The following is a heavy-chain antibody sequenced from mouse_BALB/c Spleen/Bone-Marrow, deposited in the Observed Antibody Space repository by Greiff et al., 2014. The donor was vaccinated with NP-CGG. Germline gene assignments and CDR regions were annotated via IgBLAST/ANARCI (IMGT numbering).Heavy chain of an antibody. CDR3: AYYRYDEGGFAF. Sequence: VQLQQSGAELVKPGASVKLSCTASGFNIKDTYMHWVKQRPEQGLEWIVGIDPANGNTKYDPKFQGKATITADTSSNTAYLQPSSLTSEDTAVYYCAYYRYDEGGFAFWGQGALVTVSA. J-gene: IGHJ3*01. D-gene: IGHD2-14*01. CDR2: IDPANGNT. CDR1: GFNIKDTY. V-gene: IGHV14-3*02.